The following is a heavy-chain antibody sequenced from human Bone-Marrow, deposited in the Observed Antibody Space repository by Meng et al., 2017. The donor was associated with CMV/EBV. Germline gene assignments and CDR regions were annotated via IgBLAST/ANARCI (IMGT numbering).Heavy chain of an antibody. CDR3: AVALGGMGV. V-gene: IGHV3-7*01. CDR1: GFTFSSFW. J-gene: IGHJ6*02. Sequence: LSLTCVASGFTFSSFWMSWVRQAPGKGLEWVANIKQDGSEKYYVDSVKGRFTISRDNAKNALFLQMNSLRAEDTAVYYCAVALGGMGVWGQGTTVTVSS. D-gene: IGHD2-15*01. CDR2: IKQDGSEK.